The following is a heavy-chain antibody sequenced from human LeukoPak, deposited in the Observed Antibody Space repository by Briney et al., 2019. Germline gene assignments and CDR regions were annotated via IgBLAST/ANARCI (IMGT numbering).Heavy chain of an antibody. J-gene: IGHJ4*02. D-gene: IGHD6-6*01. Sequence: PSETLSLTCAVSGDSISSGAYYWSWIRQPPGKGLEWIGEINHSGSTNYNPSLKSRVTISVDTSKNQFSLKLSSVTAADTAVYYCASPNNSSSRRYYFDYWGQGTLVTVSS. V-gene: IGHV4-34*01. CDR3: ASPNNSSSRRYYFDY. CDR1: GDSISSGAYY. CDR2: INHSGST.